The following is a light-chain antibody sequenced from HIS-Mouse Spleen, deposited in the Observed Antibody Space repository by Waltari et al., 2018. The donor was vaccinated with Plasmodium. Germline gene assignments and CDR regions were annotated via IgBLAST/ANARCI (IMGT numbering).Light chain of an antibody. CDR1: LSVSSN. CDR3: QQYNNWSFT. J-gene: IGKJ3*01. Sequence: EIVMTQSPATLSVSPGVRATLSCRASLSVSSNLAWYQQKPGQAPRRLIYGASTRATGIPARFSGSRSGTEFALTISSLQSEDFAVYYCQQYNNWSFTFGPGTKVDIK. CDR2: GAS. V-gene: IGKV3-15*01.